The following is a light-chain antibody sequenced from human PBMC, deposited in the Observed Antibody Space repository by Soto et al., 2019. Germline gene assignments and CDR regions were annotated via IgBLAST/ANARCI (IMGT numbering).Light chain of an antibody. V-gene: IGKV3-20*01. CDR2: GAS. Sequence: EIVLTQSPGTLSLSPGEGATLSCRATQFVSSSFLAWYQQKPGQAPRLLIYGASSRATGITDRFSGSGSGTDFTLTISRLEPEDFAVYYCQQYGSSPLTFGPGTKVDIK. J-gene: IGKJ3*01. CDR1: QFVSSSF. CDR3: QQYGSSPLT.